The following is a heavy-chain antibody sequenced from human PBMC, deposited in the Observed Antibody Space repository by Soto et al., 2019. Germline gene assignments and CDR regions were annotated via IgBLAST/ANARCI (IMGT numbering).Heavy chain of an antibody. Sequence: GGSLRLSCAASGFTFSSYSMNWVRQAPGKGLEWVSYISSSSSTIYYADSVKGRFTISRDNAKNSLYLQMNSLRDEDTAVYYCARDLAYSGSFYFDYWGQGTLVTVSS. D-gene: IGHD1-26*01. J-gene: IGHJ4*02. CDR3: ARDLAYSGSFYFDY. CDR1: GFTFSSYS. CDR2: ISSSSSTI. V-gene: IGHV3-48*02.